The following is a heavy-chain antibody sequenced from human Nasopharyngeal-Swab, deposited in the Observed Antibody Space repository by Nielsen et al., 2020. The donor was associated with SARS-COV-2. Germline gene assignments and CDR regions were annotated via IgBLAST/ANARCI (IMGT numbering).Heavy chain of an antibody. V-gene: IGHV3-21*01. CDR1: GFTFNNYN. D-gene: IGHD3-3*01. J-gene: IGHJ6*02. CDR3: ARDGLDYDFWSAYFMDV. CDR2: ISSSSSYI. Sequence: SWAASGFTFNNYNFNWVRQAPGKGLEWVSSISSSSSYIYYADSVKGRFTISRDNAKNSLYLQMNSLRAEDTAVYYCARDGLDYDFWSAYFMDVWGQGTTVTVSS.